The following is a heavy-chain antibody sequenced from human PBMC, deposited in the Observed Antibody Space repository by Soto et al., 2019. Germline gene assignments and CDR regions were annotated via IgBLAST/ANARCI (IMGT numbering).Heavy chain of an antibody. J-gene: IGHJ5*02. Sequence: EVQLLESGGDLVQPGGSLRLSCAASGFSFSSYSFTWVRQAPGKGLEWVAGISIGGDKTWHADSVKGRFTISRDNSKNKVYLQMKSLGVDDTAVYYCAKWDGYGDHWGQGTLVTVSS. V-gene: IGHV3-23*01. CDR2: ISIGGDKT. CDR3: AKWDGYGDH. CDR1: GFSFSSYS. D-gene: IGHD5-18*01.